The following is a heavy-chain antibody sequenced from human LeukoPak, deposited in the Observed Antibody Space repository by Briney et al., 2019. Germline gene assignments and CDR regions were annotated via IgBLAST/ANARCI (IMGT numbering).Heavy chain of an antibody. CDR1: GFTFSSFA. CDR3: ATYRWD. J-gene: IGHJ4*02. CDR2: ISATGGTT. Sequence: HTGGSLRLSCAASGFTFSSFAMNWVRQAPGKGLEWVSTISATGGTTTYADSVKGRFTISRDNSKNTLYVQMDSLRAEDTAVYYCATYRWDWGQGTLVTVSS. V-gene: IGHV3-23*01. D-gene: IGHD2-2*02.